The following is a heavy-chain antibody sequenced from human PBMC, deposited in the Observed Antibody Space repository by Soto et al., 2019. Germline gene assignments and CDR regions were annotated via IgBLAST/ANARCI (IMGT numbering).Heavy chain of an antibody. CDR3: PGSRGCSSTSCYFWFDP. Sequence: GGSLRLSCAASGFSFSSYAMSWVRQAPGKGLEWVSTISGSGGSTYYADSVKGRFTISRDNSKNTLYLQMNSLRAEDTAVYYCPGSRGCSSTSCYFWFDPWGQGALVTVSS. V-gene: IGHV3-23*01. CDR1: GFSFSSYA. CDR2: ISGSGGST. D-gene: IGHD2-2*01. J-gene: IGHJ5*02.